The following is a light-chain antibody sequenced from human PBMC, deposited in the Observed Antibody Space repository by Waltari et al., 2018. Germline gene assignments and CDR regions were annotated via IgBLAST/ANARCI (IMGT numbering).Light chain of an antibody. CDR1: SSDIGGSNS. CDR2: EVT. Sequence: QSALTQPASVSGSPGQSITISCTGTSSDIGGSNSVSWYQHHPGKAPQLMRYEVTKRPSGVSYRFSGSKSGNTASLTISGLQAEDEANYFCSSYTSTSTLDVFGGGTKLTVL. CDR3: SSYTSTSTLDV. V-gene: IGLV2-14*01. J-gene: IGLJ2*01.